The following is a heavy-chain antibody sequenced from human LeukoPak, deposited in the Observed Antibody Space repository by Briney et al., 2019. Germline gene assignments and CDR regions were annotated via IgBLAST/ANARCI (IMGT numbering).Heavy chain of an antibody. CDR2: ISSSSSYI. D-gene: IGHD3-22*01. J-gene: IGHJ4*02. V-gene: IGHV3-21*01. Sequence: GGSLRLSCAASGFTFSSYSMNWVRQAPGKGLEWVSSISSSSSYIYYADSVKGRFTISRDNAKNSLFLQMNSLRAEDTAVYYCARELMGLTMIVVVNPIDYWGQGTLVTVSS. CDR3: ARELMGLTMIVVVNPIDY. CDR1: GFTFSSYS.